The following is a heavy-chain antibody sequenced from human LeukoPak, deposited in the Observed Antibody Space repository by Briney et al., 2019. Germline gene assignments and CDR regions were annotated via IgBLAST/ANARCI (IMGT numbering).Heavy chain of an antibody. CDR2: IKSKTDGGTT. J-gene: IGHJ4*02. CDR3: TTWTTPYYDSSGYSLFDY. D-gene: IGHD3-22*01. CDR1: GFTFSNYA. Sequence: PGGSLRLSCAASGFTFSNYAMHWVRQAPGKGLEWVGRIKSKTDGGTTDYAAPVKGRFTISRDDSKNTLYLQMNSLKTEDTAVYYCTTWTTPYYDSSGYSLFDYWGQGTLVTVSS. V-gene: IGHV3-15*01.